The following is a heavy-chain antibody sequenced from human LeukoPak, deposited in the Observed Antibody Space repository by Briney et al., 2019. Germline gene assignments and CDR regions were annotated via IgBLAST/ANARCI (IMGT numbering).Heavy chain of an antibody. CDR2: ISTSGTT. CDR1: GFTFSSYA. CDR3: ATRGAPGYYYGMDV. V-gene: IGHV3-66*01. D-gene: IGHD1-26*01. J-gene: IGHJ6*02. Sequence: GSLRLSCAASGFTFSSYAMSWVRQAPGKGLEWVSIISTSGTTSYADSVKGRFTISRDNSRNTLYLQMNSLRAEDTAVYYCATRGAPGYYYGMDVWGQGTTVTVSS.